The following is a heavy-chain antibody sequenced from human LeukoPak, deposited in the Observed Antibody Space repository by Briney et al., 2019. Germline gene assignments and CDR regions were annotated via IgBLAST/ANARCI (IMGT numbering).Heavy chain of an antibody. CDR3: ARRGKNYYGSGTYY. J-gene: IGHJ4*02. D-gene: IGHD3-10*01. CDR1: GYSFTSYW. Sequence: GESLKISRKGSGYSFTSYWISWVRQMPGKGLGGMGRIDPSDSYTNYSPSFQGHVTISADKSISTAYLQWSSLKASDTAMYYCARRGKNYYGSGTYYWGQGTLVTVSS. CDR2: IDPSDSYT. V-gene: IGHV5-10-1*01.